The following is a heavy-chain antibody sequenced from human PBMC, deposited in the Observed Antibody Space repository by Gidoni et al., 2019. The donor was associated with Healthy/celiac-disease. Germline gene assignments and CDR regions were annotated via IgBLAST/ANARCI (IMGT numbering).Heavy chain of an antibody. CDR2: TYYRSKWYN. CDR1: GDSVSSNNAV. D-gene: IGHD1-26*01. Sequence: QVHLQQSGPGLVKPSQTLSLTCAISGDSVSSNNAVWNWIRQSPSGGLEWLGRTYYRSKWYNDYAVSVKSRITINPDTSKNQFSLQLTSVTPEDTAVYYCARAYYYFDYWGQGTLVTVSS. J-gene: IGHJ4*02. CDR3: ARAYYYFDY. V-gene: IGHV6-1*01.